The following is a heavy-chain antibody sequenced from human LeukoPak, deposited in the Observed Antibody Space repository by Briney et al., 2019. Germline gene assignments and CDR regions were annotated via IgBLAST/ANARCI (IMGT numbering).Heavy chain of an antibody. Sequence: GGSLRLSCAASGFTFSNAWMNWVRQAPGKGLEWVGRIKSKTDGETTDYTAPVKGRFTISRDDSKNTLYLQMNSLKSEDTAMYYCITRPYSSSSPDYWGQGTLVTVSS. CDR3: ITRPYSSSSPDY. J-gene: IGHJ4*02. CDR2: IKSKTDGETT. CDR1: GFTFSNAW. D-gene: IGHD6-6*01. V-gene: IGHV3-15*01.